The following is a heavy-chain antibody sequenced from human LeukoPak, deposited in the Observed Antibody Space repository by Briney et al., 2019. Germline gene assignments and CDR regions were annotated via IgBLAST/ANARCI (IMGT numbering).Heavy chain of an antibody. D-gene: IGHD4/OR15-4a*01. Sequence: GGSLRLSCAASGFTFSSYEMNWVRQAPGKGLEWVSYISSSGTTLYYADSVKGRFTISRDNAKNSLYLQMNSLRAEDMAVYYCARSSNFDPWGQGTLVTVSS. J-gene: IGHJ5*02. CDR1: GFTFSSYE. CDR3: ARSSNFDP. CDR2: ISSSGTTL. V-gene: IGHV3-48*03.